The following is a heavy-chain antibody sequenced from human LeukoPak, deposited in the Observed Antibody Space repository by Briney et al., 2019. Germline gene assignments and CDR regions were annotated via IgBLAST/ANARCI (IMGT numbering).Heavy chain of an antibody. CDR1: GFTFSSYS. J-gene: IGHJ1*01. V-gene: IGHV3-21*01. CDR3: ARDEGAVANTGSFQH. Sequence: TGGSLRLSCAASGFTFSSYSMNWVRQAPGKGLEWVSSISSSSSYIYYVDSVKGRFTISRDNAKNSLYLQMNSLRAEDTAVYYCARDEGAVANTGSFQHWGQGTLVTVSS. D-gene: IGHD6-19*01. CDR2: ISSSSSYI.